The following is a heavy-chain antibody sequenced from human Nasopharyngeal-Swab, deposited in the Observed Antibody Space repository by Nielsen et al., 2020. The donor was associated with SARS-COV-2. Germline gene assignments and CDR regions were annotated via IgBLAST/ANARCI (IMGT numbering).Heavy chain of an antibody. J-gene: IGHJ5*02. Sequence: GGSLTLSCAASGFTFSSYGMHWVRQAPGKGMEWVAVIWYDGSNKYYADSVKGRFTISRDNSKNTLYLQMNSLRAEDTAVYYCARGGIAAAGFRFDPWGQGTLVTVSS. D-gene: IGHD6-13*01. CDR1: GFTFSSYG. CDR3: ARGGIAAAGFRFDP. V-gene: IGHV3-33*01. CDR2: IWYDGSNK.